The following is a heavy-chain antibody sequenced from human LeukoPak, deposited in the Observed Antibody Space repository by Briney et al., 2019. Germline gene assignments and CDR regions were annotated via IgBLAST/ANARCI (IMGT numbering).Heavy chain of an antibody. CDR1: GFTVSSNY. V-gene: IGHV3-66*01. Sequence: GGSLRLSCAASGFTVSSNYMSWVRQAPGKGLEWVSVIYSGGSTYYADSVKGRFTISRDNSKNTLYLQMNSLRAEDTAVYYCARTRSGYYSFDIWGQGTMVTVSS. CDR2: IYSGGST. CDR3: ARTRSGYYSFDI. J-gene: IGHJ3*02. D-gene: IGHD3-22*01.